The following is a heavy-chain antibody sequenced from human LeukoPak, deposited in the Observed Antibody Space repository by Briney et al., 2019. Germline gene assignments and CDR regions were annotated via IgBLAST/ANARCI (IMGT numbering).Heavy chain of an antibody. V-gene: IGHV2-26*01. CDR1: GFSINNVRMG. CDR2: IFSNDEK. D-gene: IGHD2-8*01. J-gene: IGHJ6*02. Sequence: ESGPTLVNPTETLTLTCTVSGFSINNVRMGVSWIRQPPGKALEWLAHIFSNDEKSYRTSLKSRLTISKDASKSQVILTMTNMGPVDTATYYCGRIRREVGLSRGVYGMDVWGQGTTVTVSS. CDR3: GRIRREVGLSRGVYGMDV.